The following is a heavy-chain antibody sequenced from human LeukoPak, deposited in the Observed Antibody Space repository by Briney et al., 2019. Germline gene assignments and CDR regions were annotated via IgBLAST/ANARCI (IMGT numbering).Heavy chain of an antibody. CDR2: IYYSGST. V-gene: IGHV4-31*03. CDR1: GGSISSGGYY. D-gene: IGHD6-6*01. Sequence: SETLSLTCTVSGGSISSGGYYWSWIRQHPGKGLEWIGYIYYSGSTYYNPSLKSRVTISVDTSKNQFSLKLSSVTAADTAVYYCARKRLIAARDSRPFDYWGQGTLVTVSS. CDR3: ARKRLIAARDSRPFDY. J-gene: IGHJ4*02.